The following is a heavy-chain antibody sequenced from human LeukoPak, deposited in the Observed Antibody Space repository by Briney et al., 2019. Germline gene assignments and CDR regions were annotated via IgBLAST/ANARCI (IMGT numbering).Heavy chain of an antibody. Sequence: ASVKVSCKASGGTFSSYTISWVRQAPGQGLEWMGRIIPILGIANYAQKFQGRVTITADKSTSTAYMELSSPRSEDTAVYYCARDVGVTRIDYWGQGTLVTVSS. D-gene: IGHD2-21*02. V-gene: IGHV1-69*04. J-gene: IGHJ4*02. CDR3: ARDVGVTRIDY. CDR1: GGTFSSYT. CDR2: IIPILGIA.